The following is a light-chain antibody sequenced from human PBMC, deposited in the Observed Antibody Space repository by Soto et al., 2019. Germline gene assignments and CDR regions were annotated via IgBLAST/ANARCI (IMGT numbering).Light chain of an antibody. CDR2: EVS. CDR1: SSDVGGYKY. V-gene: IGLV2-14*01. Sequence: QSALTQPASVSGSPGQSITMSCTGTSSDVGGYKYVSWYQQHPGKAPKLMIYEVSNRPSGVSNRFSGSKSGNTASLTISGLQAEDEADYYCSSYTSTNPRVFGGGTKVTVL. J-gene: IGLJ2*01. CDR3: SSYTSTNPRV.